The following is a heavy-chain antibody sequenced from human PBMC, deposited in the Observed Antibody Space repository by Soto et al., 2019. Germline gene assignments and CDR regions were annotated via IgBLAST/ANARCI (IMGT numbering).Heavy chain of an antibody. Sequence: QVQLRESGPGLVKPSETLSLTCTVSGASITSYYWSWIRQPAGRGLEWFGRITSGSTIYNPSLTSLVTMSIDTSKNHLSLTLSLGSAADTAVYYWAIVQSSYGFWFDPLGQGTLVTVSS. CDR1: GASITSYY. CDR3: AIVQSSYGFWFDP. CDR2: ITSGST. J-gene: IGHJ5*02. V-gene: IGHV4-4*07. D-gene: IGHD5-18*01.